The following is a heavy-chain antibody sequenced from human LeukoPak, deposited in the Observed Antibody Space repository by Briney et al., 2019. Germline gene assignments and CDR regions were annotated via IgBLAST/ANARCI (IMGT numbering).Heavy chain of an antibody. CDR2: INWNGGST. CDR1: GFTFDDYG. CDR3: ARASEKGLDYYYYGMDV. D-gene: IGHD3-10*01. J-gene: IGHJ6*02. V-gene: IGHV3-20*01. Sequence: GGSLRLSCAASGFTFDDYGMSWVRQAPGKGLEWVSGINWNGGSTGYADSVKGRFTISRDNAKNSLYLQMNSLRAEDTALYHCARASEKGLDYYYYGMDVWGQGTTVTVSS.